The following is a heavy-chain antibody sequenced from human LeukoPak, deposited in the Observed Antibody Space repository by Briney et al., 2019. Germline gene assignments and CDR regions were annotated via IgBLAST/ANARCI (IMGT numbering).Heavy chain of an antibody. CDR2: MNPNSGNT. V-gene: IGHV1-8*01. CDR1: GYTFTSYD. D-gene: IGHD5-12*01. Sequence: ASVKVSCKASGYTFTSYDINWVRQATGQGPEWMGWMNPNSGNTGYAQKFQGRVTMTRNTSISTAYMELSSLRSEDTAVYYCARSGTRGRIYYYYGMDVWSQGTTVTVSS. J-gene: IGHJ6*02. CDR3: ARSGTRGRIYYYYGMDV.